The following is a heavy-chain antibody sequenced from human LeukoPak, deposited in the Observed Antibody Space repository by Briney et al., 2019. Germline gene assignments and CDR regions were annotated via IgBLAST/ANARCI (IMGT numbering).Heavy chain of an antibody. CDR2: ISGDGGTT. Sequence: QPGGSLRLSCAASGFTFSSYWMHRVRQAPGEGLAWVSRISGDGGTTNYADSVKGRFTISRDNAKNTVYLQMNSLRAEDTAVYYCARTTLGEEKWGQGILVTVSS. CDR3: ARTTLGEEK. V-gene: IGHV3-74*01. D-gene: IGHD3-16*01. J-gene: IGHJ4*02. CDR1: GFTFSSYW.